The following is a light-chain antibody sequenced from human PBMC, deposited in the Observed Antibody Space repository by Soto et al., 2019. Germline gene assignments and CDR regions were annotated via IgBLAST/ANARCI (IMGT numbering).Light chain of an antibody. CDR1: SSDVGSYEF. CDR3: GSYSGGSNV. V-gene: IGLV2-23*03. J-gene: IGLJ1*01. CDR2: EGS. Sequence: QSALTQPASVSESPGQSITISCTGTSSDVGSYEFVSWYQQYPGKAPKLMIYEGSKRPSGVSDRFSGSKSGNTASLTISGLQAEDEADYFCGSYSGGSNVFGAGTKLTVL.